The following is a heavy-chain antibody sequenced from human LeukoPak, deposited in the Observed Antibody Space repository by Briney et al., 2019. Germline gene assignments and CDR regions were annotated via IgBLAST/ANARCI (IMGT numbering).Heavy chain of an antibody. CDR1: GFTFSNYW. Sequence: RTGGSLRLSCAASGFTFSNYWMHWVRQAPGKGLVWVSRINTDGSSTNYADSVKGRFTISRDNAKNTLYLQMNSLRAEDTAVYYCARGATGGHYKIDYWGQGTLVTVSS. V-gene: IGHV3-74*01. CDR3: ARGATGGHYKIDY. CDR2: INTDGSST. D-gene: IGHD1-26*01. J-gene: IGHJ4*02.